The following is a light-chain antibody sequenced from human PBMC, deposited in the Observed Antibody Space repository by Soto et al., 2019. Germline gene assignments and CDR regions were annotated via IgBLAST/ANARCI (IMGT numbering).Light chain of an antibody. Sequence: DIQLTQSPSFLSASVGDRVTSTCRASQGISSYLAWFQQKPGRAPNLLIYGASTLQSGVPSRFSGSGSGTDFTLTISSLQPEDFATYYCQQSYSTPHTFGQGIRLEIK. CDR2: GAS. CDR3: QQSYSTPHT. V-gene: IGKV1-39*01. J-gene: IGKJ5*01. CDR1: QGISSY.